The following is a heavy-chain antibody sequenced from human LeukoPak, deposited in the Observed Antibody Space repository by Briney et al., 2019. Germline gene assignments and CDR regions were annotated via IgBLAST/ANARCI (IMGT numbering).Heavy chain of an antibody. J-gene: IGHJ4*02. CDR2: IRYDGTDK. CDR3: ARGWNYAFRFDY. Sequence: GGSLRLSCAASGFTFSSFGMHWVRQAPGKGLEWVAFIRYDGTDKYYADSVKGRFTISRDNAKNLVYLQMNSLRAEDTAVYYCARGWNYAFRFDYWGQGTLVTVSS. CDR1: GFTFSSFG. D-gene: IGHD1-7*01. V-gene: IGHV3-30*02.